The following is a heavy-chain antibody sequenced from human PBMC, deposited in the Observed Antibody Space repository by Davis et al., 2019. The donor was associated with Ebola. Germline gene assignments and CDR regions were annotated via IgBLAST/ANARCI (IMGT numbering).Heavy chain of an antibody. CDR3: ANLPMGYYGSGSHSP. CDR1: GFTFSLHG. J-gene: IGHJ4*02. Sequence: PGGSLRLSCAASGFTFSLHGMHWVRQAPGKGLEWVAVVAYDVVTTYYADSVKGRFTISRDNAKNSLYLQMNSLRAEDTAVYYCANLPMGYYGSGSHSPWGQGTLVTVSS. V-gene: IGHV3-30*18. CDR2: VAYDVVTT. D-gene: IGHD3-10*01.